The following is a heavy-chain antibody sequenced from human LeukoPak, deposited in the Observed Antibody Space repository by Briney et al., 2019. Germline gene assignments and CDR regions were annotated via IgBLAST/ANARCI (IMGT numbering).Heavy chain of an antibody. CDR1: GYIFTSYG. CDR3: ARGAKFRSYGSGTYYTSLPFDP. CDR2: INTGNGNT. V-gene: IGHV1-3*03. D-gene: IGHD3-10*01. Sequence: AASVKVSCKASGYIFTSYGINWVRQAPGQRLEWMGWINTGNGNTKYSQEFQGRVTITRDTSASTAYMELSSLRSEDMAVYYCARGAKFRSYGSGTYYTSLPFDPWGQGTLVTVSS. J-gene: IGHJ5*02.